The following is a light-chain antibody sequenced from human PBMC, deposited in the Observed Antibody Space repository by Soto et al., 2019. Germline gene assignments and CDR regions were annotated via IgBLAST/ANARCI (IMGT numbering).Light chain of an antibody. Sequence: QSVLTQPPSASGTPGQRITISCSGSSSDIGTNYVYWYQQLPGTAPKLLIYRNNQRPSGVPDRFSGSKSGTSASLAISGLRSEDEADYHCAAWDDSLIGFYVFGTGTMVTVL. CDR2: RNN. CDR1: SSDIGTNY. J-gene: IGLJ1*01. V-gene: IGLV1-47*01. CDR3: AAWDDSLIGFYV.